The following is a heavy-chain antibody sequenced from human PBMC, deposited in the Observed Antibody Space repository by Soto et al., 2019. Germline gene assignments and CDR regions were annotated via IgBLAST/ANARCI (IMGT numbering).Heavy chain of an antibody. Sequence: QVQLVESGGGVVQPGRSLRLSCAASGFTFSSYGMHWVRQAPGKGLEWVAVISYDGSNKYYVDSVKGRFTISRDNSKNTLYRQMNSLRAEDTAVYYCAKEVVEGWWEGGVFDYWGQGTLVTVSS. D-gene: IGHD1-26*01. CDR3: AKEVVEGWWEGGVFDY. CDR1: GFTFSSYG. CDR2: ISYDGSNK. V-gene: IGHV3-30*18. J-gene: IGHJ4*02.